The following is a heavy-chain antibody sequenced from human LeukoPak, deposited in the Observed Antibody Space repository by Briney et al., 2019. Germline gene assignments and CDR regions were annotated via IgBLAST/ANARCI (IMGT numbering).Heavy chain of an antibody. CDR3: ARSFTIIAVAADTLDY. CDR1: GFTFSSYA. Sequence: GGSLRLSCAASGFTFSSYAMSWVRQAPGKGLEWVSGISGSGGSTYYADSVKGRFTISRDNSKNTLYLQMNSLRAEDTAVYYCARSFTIIAVAADTLDYWGQGTLVTVSS. V-gene: IGHV3-23*01. D-gene: IGHD6-19*01. CDR2: ISGSGGST. J-gene: IGHJ4*02.